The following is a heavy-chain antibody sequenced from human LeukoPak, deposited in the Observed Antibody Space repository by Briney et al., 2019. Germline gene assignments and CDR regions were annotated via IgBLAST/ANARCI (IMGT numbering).Heavy chain of an antibody. V-gene: IGHV3-30-3*01. CDR3: ARDAPYSGGCCAFDI. J-gene: IGHJ3*02. D-gene: IGHD6-19*01. CDR2: ISADGNEQ. CDR1: GFIFSSYA. Sequence: GGSLRLSCVDSGFIFSSYALHRLRQAPGKGLEWVAVISADGNEQYYADSVKGRFTMSRDNSKNTLFLQMTSLRTDDTAVYFCARDAPYSGGCCAFDIWGQGTTVIVS.